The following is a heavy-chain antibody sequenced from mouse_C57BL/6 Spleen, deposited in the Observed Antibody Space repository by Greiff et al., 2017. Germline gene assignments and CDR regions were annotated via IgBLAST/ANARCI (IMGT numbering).Heavy chain of an antibody. J-gene: IGHJ2*01. V-gene: IGHV1-64*01. Sequence: VQLQQPGAELVKPGASVKLSCKASGYTFTSYWMHWVKQRPGQGLEWIGMIHPNSGSTNYNEKFKSKATLTVDKSSSTAYMQLSSLTSEDSAVYYCARRGPRGTFFDYWGQGTTLTVSS. CDR3: ARRGPRGTFFDY. CDR1: GYTFTSYW. CDR2: IHPNSGST.